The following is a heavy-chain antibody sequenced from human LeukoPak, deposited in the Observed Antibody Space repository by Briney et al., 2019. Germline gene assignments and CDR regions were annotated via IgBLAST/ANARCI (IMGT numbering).Heavy chain of an antibody. J-gene: IGHJ4*02. V-gene: IGHV4-34*01. CDR3: ARDGSGSHYHDY. D-gene: IGHD1-26*01. Sequence: SETLSLTCVVYGGSFRGYYWTWIRQPPGKGLEWIGEINHSGSTNYNPSLKSRVTMSVDTSNNQFSLKLTSVTAADSAVYYCARDGSGSHYHDYWGQGTLVTVSS. CDR2: INHSGST. CDR1: GGSFRGYY.